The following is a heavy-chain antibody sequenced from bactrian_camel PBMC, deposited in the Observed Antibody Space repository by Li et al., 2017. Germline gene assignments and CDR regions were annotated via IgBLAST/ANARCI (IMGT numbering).Heavy chain of an antibody. CDR3: AADIRCLDYCRGPHCWGGH. CDR1: GITYERYS. J-gene: IGHJ4*01. Sequence: QLVESGGGSVQAGGSLRLSCAYAGITYERYSMGWGRQPPGKEREGVAALVSDGSTAYADSVKGRFAISKDSANNTLYLQINSLNYEDTAMYYCAADIRCLDYCRGPHCWGGHWGQGTQVTVS. V-gene: IGHV3S55*01. D-gene: IGHD1*01. CDR2: LVSDGST.